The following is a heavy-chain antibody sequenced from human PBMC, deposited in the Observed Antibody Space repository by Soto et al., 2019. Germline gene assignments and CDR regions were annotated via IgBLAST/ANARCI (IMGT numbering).Heavy chain of an antibody. J-gene: IGHJ4*02. D-gene: IGHD6-13*01. Sequence: GGSLRLSCAASGFTFSYYAMHWVRQAPGKGLEWVAVISYDASNKYYADSVKGRFTISRDNSKNTLYLQMNSLRAEDTAVYYCARGRYSSLFGDYWSQGTLVTVSS. CDR2: ISYDASNK. CDR1: GFTFSYYA. CDR3: ARGRYSSLFGDY. V-gene: IGHV3-30-3*01.